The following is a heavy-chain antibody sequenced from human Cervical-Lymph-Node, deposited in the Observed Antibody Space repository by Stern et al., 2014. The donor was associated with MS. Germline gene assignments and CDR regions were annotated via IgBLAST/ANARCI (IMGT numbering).Heavy chain of an antibody. V-gene: IGHV3-30*18. Sequence: VQLVESGGGVVQPGRSLRLSCAASGFTFSSYGMHWVRQAPGKGLEWVAVISYDGSNKYYADSVKGRFTISRDNSKNTLYLQMNSLRAEDTAVYYCAKDRWHPDYWGQGTLVTVSS. CDR3: AKDRWHPDY. J-gene: IGHJ4*02. CDR2: ISYDGSNK. D-gene: IGHD2-15*01. CDR1: GFTFSSYG.